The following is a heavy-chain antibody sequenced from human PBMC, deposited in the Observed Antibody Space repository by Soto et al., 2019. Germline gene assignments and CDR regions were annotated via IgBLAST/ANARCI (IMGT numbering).Heavy chain of an antibody. CDR1: GYTFTSYD. Sequence: ASVKVSCKASGYTFTSYDISWVRQAPGQGHEWMGWVSALNGNTNYAQKFQGRVTMTTDTSTTTVFMELRSLRSDDTAVYYCARERCTGNTCYSVFDHWGQGTLVTVSS. CDR2: VSALNGNT. V-gene: IGHV1-18*01. CDR3: ARERCTGNTCYSVFDH. J-gene: IGHJ4*02. D-gene: IGHD2-15*01.